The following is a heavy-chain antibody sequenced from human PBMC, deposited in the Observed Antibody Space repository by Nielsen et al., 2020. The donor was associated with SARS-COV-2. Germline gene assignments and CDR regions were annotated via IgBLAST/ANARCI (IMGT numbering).Heavy chain of an antibody. V-gene: IGHV4-39*01. CDR2: IYYYGSP. J-gene: IGHJ4*02. CDR1: GGSISSSSYY. CDR3: ARHPSGDWGHFDN. Sequence: SETLSLTCSVSGGSISSSSYYWGWIRQTPEKGLEWIGSIYYYGSPNYNPSLKSRVTITLDRSKNQFSLKLTSVSAADTAVYFCARHPSGDWGHFDNWGQGTLVSVSS. D-gene: IGHD2-21*01.